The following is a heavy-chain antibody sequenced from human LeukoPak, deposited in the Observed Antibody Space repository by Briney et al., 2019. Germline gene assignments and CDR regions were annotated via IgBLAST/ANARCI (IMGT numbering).Heavy chain of an antibody. J-gene: IGHJ5*02. CDR1: GYSFTNYW. D-gene: IGHD1-14*01. CDR3: ARHLDPDEMFDP. Sequence: PGESLKISCKGSGYSFTNYWIAWVRQMPGKGLEWMGMVYPGDSDTRYSPSFEGQVTISADKSNNTAYLRWSSLKASDTAMYYCARHLDPDEMFDPWGQGTLVTVSS. CDR2: VYPGDSDT. V-gene: IGHV5-51*01.